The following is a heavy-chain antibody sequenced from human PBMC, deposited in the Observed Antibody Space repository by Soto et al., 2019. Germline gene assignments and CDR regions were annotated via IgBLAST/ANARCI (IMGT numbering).Heavy chain of an antibody. CDR2: ISGSGDYT. V-gene: IGHV3-23*01. D-gene: IGHD6-19*01. CDR3: AKGLAVAGPYYYGMDV. J-gene: IGHJ6*02. CDR1: GFTFSSYA. Sequence: EVQLLESGGGLVQPRGSLRLSCAASGFTFSSYAMTWVRQAPGKGLEWVSSISGSGDYTYYADSVKGRFTISRDNSKNTLYLQMNSLRAEDTAVYYCAKGLAVAGPYYYGMDVWGQGTTVTVSS.